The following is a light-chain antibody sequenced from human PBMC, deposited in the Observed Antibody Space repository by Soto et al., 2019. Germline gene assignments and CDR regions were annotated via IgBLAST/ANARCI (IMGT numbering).Light chain of an antibody. CDR2: GTS. CDR1: QSVSSSY. J-gene: IGKJ2*01. Sequence: EVVLTQSPGMLSLSPGERATLSCRASQSVSSSYLGWYQQRPGQAPRLLMYGTSRRATGIPDRFSGSGSGTDFTLTISRLEPEDFALYYCQQYGAQPYYFGQRTKLEIK. CDR3: QQYGAQPYY. V-gene: IGKV3-20*01.